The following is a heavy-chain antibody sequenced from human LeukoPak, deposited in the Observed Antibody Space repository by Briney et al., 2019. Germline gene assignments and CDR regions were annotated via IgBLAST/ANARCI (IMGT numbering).Heavy chain of an antibody. J-gene: IGHJ5*02. Sequence: SETLSLTCTVSDGAIAGYSWSWIRQPPGKGLEWIGYIYYSGDTNYNPSLQSRVTVSVDTSKNQFSLKLSSVTAADTAVYYCAGLWFGELGVWFDPWGQGTLVTVSS. CDR1: DGAIAGYS. D-gene: IGHD3-10*01. CDR3: AGLWFGELGVWFDP. V-gene: IGHV4-59*01. CDR2: IYYSGDT.